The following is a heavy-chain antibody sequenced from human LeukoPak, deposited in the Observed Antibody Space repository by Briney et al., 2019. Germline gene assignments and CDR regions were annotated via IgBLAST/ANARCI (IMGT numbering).Heavy chain of an antibody. CDR2: ISGSGGST. Sequence: GGSLRLSCAASGFTFNSYAMSWVRQAPGKGLEWVSGISGSGGSTYYADSVKGRFTISRDNSKNTLSLQMNSLRVEDTAVYYCAKPRGSWITRGELDYWGQGTLVTVSS. J-gene: IGHJ4*02. CDR1: GFTFNSYA. D-gene: IGHD6-13*01. V-gene: IGHV3-23*01. CDR3: AKPRGSWITRGELDY.